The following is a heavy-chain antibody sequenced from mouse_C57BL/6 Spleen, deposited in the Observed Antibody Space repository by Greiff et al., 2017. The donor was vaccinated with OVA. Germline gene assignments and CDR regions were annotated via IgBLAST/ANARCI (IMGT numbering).Heavy chain of an antibody. J-gene: IGHJ1*03. CDR2: INPNNGGT. Sequence: EVPLQQSGPELVKPGASVKISCKASGYTFTDYYMNWVKQSHGKSLEWIGDINPNNGGTSYNQKFKGKATLTVDKSASTDYMELRSLTSEDSAVYYCAYGNYYWYFDVWGTGTTVTVSS. V-gene: IGHV1-26*01. D-gene: IGHD2-1*01. CDR3: AYGNYYWYFDV. CDR1: GYTFTDYY.